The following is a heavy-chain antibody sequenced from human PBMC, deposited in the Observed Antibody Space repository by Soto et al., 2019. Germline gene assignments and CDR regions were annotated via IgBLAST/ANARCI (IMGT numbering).Heavy chain of an antibody. D-gene: IGHD6-19*01. CDR3: ARDLWGIAVAGRIYGMDV. J-gene: IGHJ6*02. CDR1: GGSFSGYY. CDR2: INHSGST. Sequence: PSETLSLTCAVYGGSFSGYYWSWIRQPPGKGLEWIGEINHSGSTNYNPSLKSRVTISVDTSKNQFSLKLSSVTAADTAVYYCARDLWGIAVAGRIYGMDVWGQGTTVTVSS. V-gene: IGHV4-34*01.